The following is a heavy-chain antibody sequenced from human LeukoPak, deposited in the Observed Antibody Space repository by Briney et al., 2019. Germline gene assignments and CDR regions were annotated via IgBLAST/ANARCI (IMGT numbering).Heavy chain of an antibody. J-gene: IGHJ4*02. CDR1: GFTFSSYG. CDR2: ISGSGGST. Sequence: GGSLRLSCAASGFTFSSYGMSWVRQAPGKGLEWVSAISGSGGSTYYADSVKGRFTISRDNSKNTLYLQMNSLRAEDTAVYYCAKYGLWFGEFSYWGQGTLVTVSS. V-gene: IGHV3-23*01. CDR3: AKYGLWFGEFSY. D-gene: IGHD3-10*01.